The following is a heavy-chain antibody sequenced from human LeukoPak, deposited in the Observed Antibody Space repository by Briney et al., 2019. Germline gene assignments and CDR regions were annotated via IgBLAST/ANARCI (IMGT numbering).Heavy chain of an antibody. V-gene: IGHV3-48*03. Sequence: GGSLRLSCAASGFTFSSYEMNWVRQAPGKGLEWVSYISSSGNTIYYADSVKGRFTISRDNAKNSLYMQMNSLRAEDTAVYYCAKNVREADWYYYYMDVWGKGTTVTVSS. J-gene: IGHJ6*03. CDR1: GFTFSSYE. CDR2: ISSSGNTI. CDR3: AKNVREADWYYYYMDV. D-gene: IGHD3-9*01.